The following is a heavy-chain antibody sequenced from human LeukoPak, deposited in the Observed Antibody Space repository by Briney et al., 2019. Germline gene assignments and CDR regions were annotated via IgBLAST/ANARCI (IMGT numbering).Heavy chain of an antibody. Sequence: GGSLRLSCAASGFTFSSYEMNWVRQAPGKGLEWVSYISSIGSTIYYADSVKGRFIISRDNAKNSLYPQMNSLRAEDTAVYYCARESPYSNGWEGYYYYYMDVWGKRTTVTVSS. CDR3: ARESPYSNGWEGYYYYYMDV. J-gene: IGHJ6*03. CDR2: ISSIGSTI. V-gene: IGHV3-48*03. D-gene: IGHD3-22*01. CDR1: GFTFSSYE.